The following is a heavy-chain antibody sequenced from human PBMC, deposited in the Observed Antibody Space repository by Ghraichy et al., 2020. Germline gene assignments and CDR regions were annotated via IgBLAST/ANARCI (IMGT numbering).Heavy chain of an antibody. CDR2: INHGGST. V-gene: IGHV4-34*01. CDR1: GGSFSGYY. D-gene: IGHD1-14*01. J-gene: IGHJ4*02. Sequence: ESLNISCAVYGGSFSGYYWSWIRQPPGKGLEWIGEINHGGSTNYNPSLKSRVTISVDTSKNQFSLKLSSVTAADTAVYYCARGPWGRNRDHDYWGQGTLVTVSS. CDR3: ARGPWGRNRDHDY.